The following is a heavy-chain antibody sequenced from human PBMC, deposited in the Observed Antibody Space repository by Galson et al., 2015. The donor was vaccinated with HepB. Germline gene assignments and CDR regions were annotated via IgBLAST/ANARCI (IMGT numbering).Heavy chain of an antibody. Sequence: SLRLSCAVSGFNFSSYGMHWVRQAPGKGLEWVAVIWYDGSNKYYADSVKGRFTISRDNSKNTLYLQMNSLRAEDTAVYYCARSGWELLGGYYYYGMDVWGQGTTVTVSS. J-gene: IGHJ6*02. CDR3: ARSGWELLGGYYYYGMDV. CDR2: IWYDGSNK. CDR1: GFNFSSYG. D-gene: IGHD1-26*01. V-gene: IGHV3-33*08.